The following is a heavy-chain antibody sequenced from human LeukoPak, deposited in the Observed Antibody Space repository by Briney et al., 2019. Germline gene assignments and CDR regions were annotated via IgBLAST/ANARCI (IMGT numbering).Heavy chain of an antibody. CDR3: AKGDIVVVTGAFDI. CDR1: GFTFSSYG. J-gene: IGHJ3*02. D-gene: IGHD2-21*02. CDR2: ISYDGSNK. Sequence: GGSLRLSCAASGFTFSSYGMHWVRQAPGKGLEWVEVISYDGSNKYYADSVKGRFTISRDNSKNTLYLQMNSLRAEDTAVYYCAKGDIVVVTGAFDIWGQGTMVTVSS. V-gene: IGHV3-30*18.